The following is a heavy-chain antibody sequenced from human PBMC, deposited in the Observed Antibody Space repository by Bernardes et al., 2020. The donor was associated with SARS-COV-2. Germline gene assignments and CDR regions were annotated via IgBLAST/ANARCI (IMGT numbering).Heavy chain of an antibody. D-gene: IGHD4-17*01. Sequence: GGSLRLSCAASGFTFDDYAMHWVRQAPGKGLEWVSGISWNSGSIGYADSVKGRFTISRDNAKNSLYLQMNSLRAEDTALYYCAKGYDDYGDYWGQGTLVTVSS. J-gene: IGHJ4*02. CDR3: AKGYDDYGDY. CDR2: ISWNSGSI. V-gene: IGHV3-9*01. CDR1: GFTFDDYA.